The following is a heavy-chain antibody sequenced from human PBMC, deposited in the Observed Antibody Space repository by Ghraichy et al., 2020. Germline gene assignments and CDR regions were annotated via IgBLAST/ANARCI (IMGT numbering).Heavy chain of an antibody. CDR1: GGPISSYY. CDR2: IYYSGST. Sequence: ETLSLTCTVSGGPISSYYWSWIRQPPGKGLEWIGYIYYSGSTNYNPSLKSRVTISVDTSKNQFSLKLSSVTAADTAVYYCARSGYSSGWYVDYWGQGTLVTVSS. V-gene: IGHV4-59*08. D-gene: IGHD6-19*01. CDR3: ARSGYSSGWYVDY. J-gene: IGHJ4*02.